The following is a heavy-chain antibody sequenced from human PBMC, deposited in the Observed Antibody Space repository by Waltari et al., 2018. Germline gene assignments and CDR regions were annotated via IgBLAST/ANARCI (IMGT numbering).Heavy chain of an antibody. J-gene: IGHJ3*01. CDR3: VSLVERDMVAFDL. CDR1: GFTFSSYW. V-gene: IGHV3-74*01. D-gene: IGHD5-18*01. Sequence: EMQLVESGGGLVQPGGSLRLSCAASGFTFSSYWMHWVRQAPGKGLVWVSGMNREGSSRRYADSGKGRFTISRDNAKNTLYMQVNSLRAEDTAVYYCVSLVERDMVAFDLWGQGTMVTVSS. CDR2: MNREGSSR.